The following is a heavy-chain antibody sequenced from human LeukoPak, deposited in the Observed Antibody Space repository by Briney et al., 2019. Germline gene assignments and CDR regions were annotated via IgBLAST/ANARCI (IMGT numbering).Heavy chain of an antibody. J-gene: IGHJ4*02. CDR3: AREGLITVVRGVNFGY. CDR1: GGSISSYY. V-gene: IGHV4-59*12. CDR2: IYYSGST. D-gene: IGHD3-10*01. Sequence: SETLSLTCTVSGGSISSYYWSWIRQPPGRGRGWIGYIYYSGSTNYNPSLKSRVTISVDTSKNQFSLKLTSVTAADTAVYYCAREGLITVVRGVNFGYWGQGTLVSVSS.